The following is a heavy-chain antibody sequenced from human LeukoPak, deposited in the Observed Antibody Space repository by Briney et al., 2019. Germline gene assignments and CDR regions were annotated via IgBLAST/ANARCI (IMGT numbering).Heavy chain of an antibody. D-gene: IGHD6-13*01. J-gene: IGHJ3*02. V-gene: IGHV4-39*01. CDR1: GGSISSSSYY. CDR3: ARHMGIVAAEDGAFDI. Sequence: PSETLSLTCTVSGGSISSSSYYWGWIRQPPGKGLEWIGSIYYSGSTYYNPSLKSRVTISVDTSKNQFSLKLSSVTAADTAVYYCARHMGIVAAEDGAFDIWGQGTMVTVSS. CDR2: IYYSGST.